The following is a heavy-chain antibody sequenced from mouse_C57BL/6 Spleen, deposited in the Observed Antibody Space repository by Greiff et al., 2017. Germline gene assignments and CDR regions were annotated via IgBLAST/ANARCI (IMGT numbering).Heavy chain of an antibody. Sequence: QVQLQQPGAELVKPGASVTMSCKASGYTFTSYWITWVKQRPGQGLEWIGDIYPGSGSTNYTEKFKSKATLTVDTASSTAYMQLSSLTSEDSAVYYCARGGDFYAMDYWGQGTSVTVSS. V-gene: IGHV1-55*01. J-gene: IGHJ4*01. CDR2: IYPGSGST. CDR1: GYTFTSYW. CDR3: ARGGDFYAMDY.